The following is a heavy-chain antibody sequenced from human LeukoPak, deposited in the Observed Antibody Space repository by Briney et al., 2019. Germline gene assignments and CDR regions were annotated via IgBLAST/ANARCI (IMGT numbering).Heavy chain of an antibody. CDR3: ARVQGDDFWSGFRSDGFDI. V-gene: IGHV1-8*01. D-gene: IGHD3-3*01. CDR1: GYTFTSYD. CDR2: MNPNSGNT. J-gene: IGHJ3*02. Sequence: ASVKVSCKASGYTFTSYDINWVRQATGQGLEWMGRMNPNSGNTDYAQKFQGRVSMTRDTSISTAYMERSGLRSEDTAVYYCARVQGDDFWSGFRSDGFDIWGQGTMVTVSS.